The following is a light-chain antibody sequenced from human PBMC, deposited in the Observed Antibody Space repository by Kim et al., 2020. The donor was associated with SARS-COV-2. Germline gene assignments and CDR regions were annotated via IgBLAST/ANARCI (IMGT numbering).Light chain of an antibody. Sequence: SALVGDTVTISCQASQDITKFINWFQQKPGIVPHLLIFDASILEPGVPSRFRGGGSGTLFTFTINNLQPEDVATYYCQQYENLPYTFGQGTKLEI. J-gene: IGKJ2*01. CDR1: QDITKF. CDR3: QQYENLPYT. CDR2: DAS. V-gene: IGKV1-33*01.